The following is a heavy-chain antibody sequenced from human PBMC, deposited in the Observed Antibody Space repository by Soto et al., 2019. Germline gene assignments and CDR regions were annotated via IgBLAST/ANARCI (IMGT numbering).Heavy chain of an antibody. J-gene: IGHJ6*02. CDR1: GGSFSRYY. CDR3: ARSLYVWGSHRYYYSGIEV. CDR2: IYYSGST. Sequence: PSETLSLSCTVSGGSFSRYYWSWIRQPPGKGLEWIGYIYYSGSTNYNPSLKSRVTISVDTSKNKFSLKLSSVTAADTAVSYCARSLYVWGSHRYYYSGIEVWCQAPTAT. V-gene: IGHV4-59*01. D-gene: IGHD3-16*02.